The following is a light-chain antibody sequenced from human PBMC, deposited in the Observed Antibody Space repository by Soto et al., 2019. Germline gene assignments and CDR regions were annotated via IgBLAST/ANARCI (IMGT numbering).Light chain of an antibody. CDR3: QQYAPSPAIT. V-gene: IGKV3-20*01. CDR1: QSVSSNY. CDR2: GVS. J-gene: IGKJ5*01. Sequence: ETVLTQSPGTLSLSPWERATLSCRASQSVSSNYLVWYQQKPGQAPRLLISGVSTRATGIPDRFSGSGSGTDFTLTISRLEPEDVAVYYCQQYAPSPAITFGQGTRVEIK.